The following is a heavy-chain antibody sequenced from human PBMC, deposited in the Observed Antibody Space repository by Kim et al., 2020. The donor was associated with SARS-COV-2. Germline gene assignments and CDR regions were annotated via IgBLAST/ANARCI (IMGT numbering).Heavy chain of an antibody. V-gene: IGHV3-23*01. CDR2: ISGSGGST. CDR3: AKGIAAAGTFFASYYYYYGMDV. J-gene: IGHJ6*02. D-gene: IGHD6-13*01. CDR1: GFTFSKYA. Sequence: GGSLRLSCAASGFTFSKYAMSWVRQAPGKGLEWVSAISGSGGSTYYADSVKGRFTISRDNSKNTLYLQMNSLRAEDTAVYYCAKGIAAAGTFFASYYYYYGMDVWGQGTTVTVSS.